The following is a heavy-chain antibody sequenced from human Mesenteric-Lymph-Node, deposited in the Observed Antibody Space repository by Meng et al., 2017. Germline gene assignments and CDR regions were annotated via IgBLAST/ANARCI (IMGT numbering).Heavy chain of an antibody. CDR2: IIPILGTA. V-gene: IGHV1-69*10. D-gene: IGHD4-11*01. J-gene: IGHJ6*04. CDR1: GGTFSSYA. Sequence: SVKVSCKASGGTFSSYAISWVRQAPGQGLEWMGGIIPILGTANYAQKFQGRVTITADMSTSTAYMELSSLRSEDTAVFYCARDPDYSNSGMVDVWGKGTTVTVSS. CDR3: ARDPDYSNSGMVDV.